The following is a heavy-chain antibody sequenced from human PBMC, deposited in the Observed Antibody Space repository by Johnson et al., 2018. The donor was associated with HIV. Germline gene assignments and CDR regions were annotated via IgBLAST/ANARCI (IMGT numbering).Heavy chain of an antibody. CDR3: AREWRGDLAAAGIDAFDI. Sequence: VQLVESGGGVVQPGRSLRLSCAASGFTFSSYAMHWVRQAPGKGLEWVAVISYDGSNKYYEDSVKGRLTISRDNSKNTLYLQMNSLRAEDTAVYYCAREWRGDLAAAGIDAFDIWGQGTMVTVSS. J-gene: IGHJ3*02. CDR2: ISYDGSNK. CDR1: GFTFSSYA. V-gene: IGHV3-30-3*01. D-gene: IGHD6-13*01.